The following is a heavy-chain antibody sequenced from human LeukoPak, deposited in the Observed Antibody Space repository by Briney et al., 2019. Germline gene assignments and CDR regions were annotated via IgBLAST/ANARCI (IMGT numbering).Heavy chain of an antibody. J-gene: IGHJ5*02. Sequence: GGSLRLSCAASGFTVSNNEMSWVRQAPGKGLEWVSSISSSSSYIYYADSVKGRFTISRDNAKNSLYLQMNSLRAEDTAVYYCARESHSGYGDWFDPWGQGTLVTVSS. D-gene: IGHD5-12*01. V-gene: IGHV3-21*01. CDR1: GFTVSNNE. CDR3: ARESHSGYGDWFDP. CDR2: ISSSSSYI.